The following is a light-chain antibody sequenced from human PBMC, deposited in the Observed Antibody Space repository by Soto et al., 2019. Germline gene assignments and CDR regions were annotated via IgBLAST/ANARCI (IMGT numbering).Light chain of an antibody. V-gene: IGLV2-14*01. Sequence: QSVLTQPASVSGSPGQSITISCTGTSSDVGGYNYVSWYQQHPGKAPKLMIYDVSNRPSGVSNRFSGSKSGNTASLTISGLQAEDEADYYCSSYTSSSDVFGTGTKGTVL. CDR2: DVS. CDR1: SSDVGGYNY. CDR3: SSYTSSSDV. J-gene: IGLJ1*01.